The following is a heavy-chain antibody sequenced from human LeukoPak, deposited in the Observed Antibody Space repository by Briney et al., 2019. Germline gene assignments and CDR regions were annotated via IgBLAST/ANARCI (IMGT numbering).Heavy chain of an antibody. CDR3: ARVGGITGTTFGY. V-gene: IGHV1-69*13. Sequence: SVKVACKAAGGTFSSYAISWVRQAPGQGLEWMGGIIPIFGTANYAQKFQGRVTITADESTSTAYMELSSLRSEDTAVYYCARVGGITGTTFGYWGQGTLVTVSS. J-gene: IGHJ4*02. CDR2: IIPIFGTA. D-gene: IGHD1-7*01. CDR1: GGTFSSYA.